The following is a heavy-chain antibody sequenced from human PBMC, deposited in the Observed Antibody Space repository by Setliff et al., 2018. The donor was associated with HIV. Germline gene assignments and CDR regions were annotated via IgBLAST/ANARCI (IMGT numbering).Heavy chain of an antibody. J-gene: IGHJ4*02. V-gene: IGHV1-2*02. CDR1: GYTFTGYY. Sequence: ASVKVSCKASGYTFTGYYMHWVRQAPGQGLEWMGWINPNSGDTNYAQKFQGRVTMTTDTSISTAYMELSRLRSDDTAVYYCARGAFVVIPTARHDFDYWGQGTLVTVSS. D-gene: IGHD2-2*01. CDR3: ARGAFVVIPTARHDFDY. CDR2: INPNSGDT.